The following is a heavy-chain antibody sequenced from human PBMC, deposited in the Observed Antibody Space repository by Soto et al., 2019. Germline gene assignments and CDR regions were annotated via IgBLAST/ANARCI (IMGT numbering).Heavy chain of an antibody. CDR2: ISSSGSTI. V-gene: IGHV3-48*03. CDR3: ARIPIEYSSSKLSYYYGMDV. J-gene: IGHJ6*02. CDR1: GFTFSSYE. Sequence: GGSLRLSCAASGFTFSSYEMNWVRQAPGKGLEWVSYISSSGSTIYYADSVKGRFTISRDNAKNSLYLQMNSLRAEDTAVYYCARIPIEYSSSKLSYYYGMDVWGQGTTVTVS. D-gene: IGHD6-6*01.